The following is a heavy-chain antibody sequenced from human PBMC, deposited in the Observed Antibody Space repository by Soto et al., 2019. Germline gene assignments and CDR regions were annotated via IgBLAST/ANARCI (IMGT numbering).Heavy chain of an antibody. J-gene: IGHJ3*02. D-gene: IGHD6-19*01. CDR2: ISWNRGSI. Sequence: EVQLVESGGGLVQPGRSLRLSCAASGFTFDDYAMHWVRQAPGKGLEWVSGISWNRGSIGYADSVKGRFTISRDNAKNSLYLQMNSLRAEDTALYYCAKDIQWLWAFDIWGQGTMVTVSS. CDR1: GFTFDDYA. CDR3: AKDIQWLWAFDI. V-gene: IGHV3-9*01.